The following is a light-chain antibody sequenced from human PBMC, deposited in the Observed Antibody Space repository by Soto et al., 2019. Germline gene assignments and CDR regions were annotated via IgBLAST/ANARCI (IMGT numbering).Light chain of an antibody. Sequence: QSVLTQSPSASASLGASVKLTCTLSSGHSSYAIAWHQQQPEKGPRYLMKVNSDGSHSKGDGIPDRFSGSNSGAERYLTISSLQSDDEADYYCQTWGTGIQVVFGGGTKLTVL. CDR3: QTWGTGIQVV. V-gene: IGLV4-69*01. J-gene: IGLJ2*01. CDR1: SGHSSYA. CDR2: VNSDGSH.